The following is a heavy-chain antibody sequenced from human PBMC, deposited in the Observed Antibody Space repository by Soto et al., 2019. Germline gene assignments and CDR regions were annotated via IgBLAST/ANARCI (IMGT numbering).Heavy chain of an antibody. D-gene: IGHD5-12*01. J-gene: IGHJ4*02. CDR1: GFTFSSYA. Sequence: EVQLLESGGGLVQPGGSLRLSCAASGFTFSSYAMSWVRQAPGKGLEWVSAISGSGGSTYYADSVKGRFTISRDNSKNTLCLRMNSLRAEDMGVYYCAKRLGGWLQPQDYFDYWGQGTLVNVSS. V-gene: IGHV3-23*01. CDR2: ISGSGGST. CDR3: AKRLGGWLQPQDYFDY.